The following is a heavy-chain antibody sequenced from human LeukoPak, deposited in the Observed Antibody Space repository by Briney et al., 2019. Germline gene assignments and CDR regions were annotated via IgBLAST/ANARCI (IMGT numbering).Heavy chain of an antibody. CDR2: TRYDGSNK. D-gene: IGHD1-26*01. CDR1: GFTFSSYG. J-gene: IGHJ3*02. Sequence: GGSLRLSCAASGFTFSSYGMHWVRQAPGKGLEWVAFTRYDGSNKYYADSVKGRFTISRDNSKNTLYLQMNSLRAEDTAVYYCAKELVGAPFAFDIWGQGTMVTVSS. V-gene: IGHV3-30*02. CDR3: AKELVGAPFAFDI.